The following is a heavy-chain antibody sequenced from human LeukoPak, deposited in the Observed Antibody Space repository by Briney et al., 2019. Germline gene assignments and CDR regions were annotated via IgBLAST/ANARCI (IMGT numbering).Heavy chain of an antibody. Sequence: GGSLRLSCAASGFTFSSYWMHWVRQAPGKGLVWVSRINSDGSGTSYADSVKGRFTISRDNAKNTLYLQMDSLRAEDTAVYYCARVDSSGYYPLDYWGQGTLVTVSS. D-gene: IGHD3-22*01. V-gene: IGHV3-74*01. CDR2: INSDGSGT. CDR3: ARVDSSGYYPLDY. J-gene: IGHJ4*02. CDR1: GFTFSSYW.